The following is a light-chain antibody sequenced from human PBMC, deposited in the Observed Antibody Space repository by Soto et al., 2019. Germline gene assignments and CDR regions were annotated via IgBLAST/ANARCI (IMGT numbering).Light chain of an antibody. V-gene: IGLV2-11*01. CDR1: SSDIGGYNY. Sequence: QSVLTQPRSVSGSPGQAVTSSCTGTSSDIGGYNYVSWYQQPPDKAPKVMIYDVTKRPSGVPDRFSGSKSGTTASLTISGLQAEDEADYSCCSYAGSYYVFGTGNKVTVL. J-gene: IGLJ1*01. CDR2: DVT. CDR3: CSYAGSYYV.